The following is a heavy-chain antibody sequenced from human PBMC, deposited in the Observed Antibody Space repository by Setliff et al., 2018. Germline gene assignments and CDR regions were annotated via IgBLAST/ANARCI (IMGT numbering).Heavy chain of an antibody. Sequence: ASVKVSCKASGGAFRSYGISWVRQAPGQGLEWMGGTIPSFGSTNYAQKFQDRVTIITDESTSTAYMELRSLRTEDTAVYYCAREGVDTRSSTDYRYYMDVWGKGTTVTVS. V-gene: IGHV1-69*05. J-gene: IGHJ6*03. CDR3: AREGVDTRSSTDYRYYMDV. D-gene: IGHD5-18*01. CDR1: GGAFRSYG. CDR2: TIPSFGST.